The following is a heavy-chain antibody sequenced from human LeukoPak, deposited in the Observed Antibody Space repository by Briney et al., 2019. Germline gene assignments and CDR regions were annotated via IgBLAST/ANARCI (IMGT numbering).Heavy chain of an antibody. Sequence: GASVKVSCKASGYTFTGYYIHWVRQAPGQGLEWMGLIKPNSGDTKYAQKFQGRVTMTRDTSITTAYMELSSLRSEDTAVYYCANGVPGYWGQGSLVTVSS. D-gene: IGHD4-17*01. V-gene: IGHV1-2*02. CDR2: IKPNSGDT. CDR1: GYTFTGYY. CDR3: ANGVPGY. J-gene: IGHJ4*02.